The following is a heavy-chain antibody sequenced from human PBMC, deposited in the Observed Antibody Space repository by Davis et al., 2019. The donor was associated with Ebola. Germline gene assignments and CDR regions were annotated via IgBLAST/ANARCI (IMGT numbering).Heavy chain of an antibody. CDR1: GASITSYY. J-gene: IGHJ4*02. CDR3: ARLVALYDNSGYAYLDY. D-gene: IGHD3-22*01. Sequence: SETLSLTCTVSGASITSYYWSWVRQPPGKGLEWIGYSHYSGSTNYNPSLKSRVTISTDTSRSQFSLTLSSVTAADTAVYYCARLVALYDNSGYAYLDYWGQGTLVTVSS. CDR2: SHYSGST. V-gene: IGHV4-59*01.